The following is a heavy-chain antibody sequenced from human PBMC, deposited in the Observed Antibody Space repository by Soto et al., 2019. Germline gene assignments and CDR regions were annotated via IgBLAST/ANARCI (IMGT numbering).Heavy chain of an antibody. CDR2: IYPGDSDT. Sequence: GESLKISCKGSGYRFTRYWIGWVRQMPGKGLEWMGIIYPGDSDTRYSPSFQGQVTISADKSISTAYLQWSSLKASDTAMYYCARVDYGDALYYYYYGMYGWGQETTFTLAS. CDR1: GYRFTRYW. J-gene: IGHJ6*02. D-gene: IGHD4-17*01. CDR3: ARVDYGDALYYYYYGMYG. V-gene: IGHV5-51*01.